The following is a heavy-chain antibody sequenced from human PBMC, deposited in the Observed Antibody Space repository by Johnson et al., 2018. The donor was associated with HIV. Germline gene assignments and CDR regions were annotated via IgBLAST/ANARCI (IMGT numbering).Heavy chain of an antibody. Sequence: QVQLVESGGGVVQPGRTLRLSCAASGFPFSNFAMHWVRQAPGKGLEWVAIISYDGSKIFYADSVKGRFTISRDNSKTTLFLQLNSLRAEDTALYYSARGGSEYNSPVGVGYAFDIWGQGTMGTVSA. V-gene: IGHV3-30*04. D-gene: IGHD6-6*01. J-gene: IGHJ3*02. CDR3: ARGGSEYNSPVGVGYAFDI. CDR2: ISYDGSKI. CDR1: GFPFSNFA.